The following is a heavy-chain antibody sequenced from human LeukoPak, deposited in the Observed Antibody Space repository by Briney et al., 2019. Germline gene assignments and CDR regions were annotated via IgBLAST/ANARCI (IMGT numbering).Heavy chain of an antibody. J-gene: IGHJ4*02. Sequence: GGSLRLSCAASGFTFSSYAMSWVRQAPGKGLEWVSAISGSGGSTYYADSVKGRFTISRGNSKNTLYLQMNSLRAEDTAVYYCANSRNWNVSYWGQGTLVTVSS. D-gene: IGHD1-1*01. CDR2: ISGSGGST. V-gene: IGHV3-23*01. CDR3: ANSRNWNVSY. CDR1: GFTFSSYA.